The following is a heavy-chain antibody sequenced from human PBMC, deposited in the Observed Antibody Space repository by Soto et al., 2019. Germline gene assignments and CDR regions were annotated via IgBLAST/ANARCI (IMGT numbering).Heavy chain of an antibody. CDR1: GFTFSNAW. CDR3: TTSRFYDYVWGSYRYDAFDI. CDR2: IKSKTAGGTT. J-gene: IGHJ3*02. V-gene: IGHV3-15*07. Sequence: EVQLVESGGGLVKPGGSLRLSCAASGFTFSNAWMNWVRQAPGKGLEWVGRIKSKTAGGTTDYAAPVKGRFTISRDDSKNTLYLQMNSLKTEDTAVYYCTTSRFYDYVWGSYRYDAFDIWGQGTMVTVSS. D-gene: IGHD3-16*02.